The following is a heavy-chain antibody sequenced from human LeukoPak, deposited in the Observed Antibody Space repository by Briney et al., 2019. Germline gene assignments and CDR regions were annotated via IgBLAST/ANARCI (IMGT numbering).Heavy chain of an antibody. J-gene: IGHJ3*02. CDR3: AREGCSGGSCYSAFDI. CDR2: MNPTSGST. V-gene: IGHV1-8*01. Sequence: ASVKVSCKTSGYSFTDYDINWVRQAPGQGLEWMGWMNPTSGSTDYAQKFQGRVTMTRNTSTSTAYMELRSLRSDDTAVYYCAREGCSGGSCYSAFDIWGQGTMVTVSS. CDR1: GYSFTDYD. D-gene: IGHD2-15*01.